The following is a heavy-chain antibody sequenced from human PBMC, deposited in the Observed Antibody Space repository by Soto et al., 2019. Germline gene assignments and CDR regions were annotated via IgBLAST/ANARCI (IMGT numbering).Heavy chain of an antibody. CDR1: GFTVSSNY. CDR2: IYSGGST. D-gene: IGHD2-21*02. J-gene: IGHJ6*02. V-gene: IGHV3-53*01. Sequence: GGSLRLSCAASGFTVSSNYMSWVRQAPGKGLEWVSVIYSGGSTYYADSVKGRFTISRDNSKNTLYLQMNSLRAEDTAVYYCAREAIVVVTSYRYYYYGMDVWGQGTTVTVSS. CDR3: AREAIVVVTSYRYYYYGMDV.